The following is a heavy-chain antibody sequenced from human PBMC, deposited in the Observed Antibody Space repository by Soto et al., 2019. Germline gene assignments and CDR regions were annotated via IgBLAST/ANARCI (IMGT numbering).Heavy chain of an antibody. CDR2: ISYDGSNK. CDR3: ARDRGRYCSGGSCYSWIYWYFDL. CDR1: GFTFSSYA. D-gene: IGHD2-15*01. V-gene: IGHV3-30-3*01. J-gene: IGHJ2*01. Sequence: QVQLVESGGGVVQPGRSLRLSCAASGFTFSSYAMHWVRQAPGKGLEWVAVISYDGSNKYYADSVKGRFTISRDNSKNTLYLQMNSLRAEDTAVYYCARDRGRYCSGGSCYSWIYWYFDLWGRGTLVTVSS.